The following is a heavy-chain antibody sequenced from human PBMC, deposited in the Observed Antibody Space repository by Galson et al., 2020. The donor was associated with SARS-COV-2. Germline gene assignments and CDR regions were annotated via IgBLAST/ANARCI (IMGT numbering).Heavy chain of an antibody. D-gene: IGHD1-26*01. J-gene: IGHJ5*02. CDR1: TFTFRFYA. CDR3: VKGSSTGTYSNYFDP. Sequence: GESLKISCSVSTFTFRFYAMHWVRQAPGKGLEYISAISSNGHNTYYADSVKDRFTISRDNAENTTYLQMTSLRTEDTAVYYCVKGSSTGTYSNYFDPWGQGTLVTVS. V-gene: IGHV3-64D*08. CDR2: ISSNGHNT.